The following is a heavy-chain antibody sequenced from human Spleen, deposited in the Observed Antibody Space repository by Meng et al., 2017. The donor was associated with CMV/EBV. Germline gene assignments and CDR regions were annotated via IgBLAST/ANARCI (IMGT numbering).Heavy chain of an antibody. Sequence: GESLKISCTASGFRLSDWYMNWIRQAPGKGLEWVAFVRYDGSNKYYADSVKGRFTISRDNSKSTLYLQMNSLRAEDTAMYYCAKDLGILEWLLFDYWGQGTLVTVSS. D-gene: IGHD3-3*01. CDR3: AKDLGILEWLLFDY. J-gene: IGHJ4*02. V-gene: IGHV3-30*02. CDR1: GFRLSDWY. CDR2: VRYDGSNK.